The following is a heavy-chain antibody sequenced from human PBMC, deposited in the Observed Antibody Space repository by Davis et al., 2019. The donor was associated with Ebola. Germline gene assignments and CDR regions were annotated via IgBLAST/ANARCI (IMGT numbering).Heavy chain of an antibody. D-gene: IGHD3-3*01. CDR3: ARFVRWSGYGMDV. V-gene: IGHV4-34*01. CDR1: GGSFSGYY. Sequence: MPSETLSLTCAVYGGSFSGYYWSWIRQPPGKGLEWIGEINHSGSTNYNPSLKSRVTIPVDTSKNQFSLKLSSVTAADTAVYYCARFVRWSGYGMDVWGQGTTVTFSS. CDR2: INHSGST. J-gene: IGHJ6*02.